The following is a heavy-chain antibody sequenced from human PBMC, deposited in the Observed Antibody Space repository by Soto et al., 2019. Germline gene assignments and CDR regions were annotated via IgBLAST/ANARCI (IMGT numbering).Heavy chain of an antibody. J-gene: IGHJ6*02. CDR2: IIPVFGIP. D-gene: IGHD3-22*01. CDR3: ARGDATKIVVTTYYAMDV. V-gene: IGHV1-69*12. CDR1: GGSLSNYG. Sequence: QVQLVQSGAEVKKPGSSVKVSCKASGGSLSNYGISWVRQAPGQGLEWMGAIIPVFGIPNYAQKFQDRVTITADESTTTVYTEVRSLTSEYTAVYYCARGDATKIVVTTYYAMDVWGQGTTVTVSS.